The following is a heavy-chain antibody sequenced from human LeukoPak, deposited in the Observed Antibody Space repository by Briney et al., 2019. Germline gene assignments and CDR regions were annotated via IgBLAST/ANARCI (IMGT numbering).Heavy chain of an antibody. J-gene: IGHJ4*02. Sequence: KPSETLSLTCTVSGYSISSGFYWGWIRQPPGKGLECIGSIYHSGSTYYNPSLKSRVTISVDTSKNRFSLNLSSVTAADTAMYYCARAVGTSRNFFDYWGQGTLVTVSS. CDR2: IYHSGST. V-gene: IGHV4-38-2*02. D-gene: IGHD4-23*01. CDR1: GYSISSGFY. CDR3: ARAVGTSRNFFDY.